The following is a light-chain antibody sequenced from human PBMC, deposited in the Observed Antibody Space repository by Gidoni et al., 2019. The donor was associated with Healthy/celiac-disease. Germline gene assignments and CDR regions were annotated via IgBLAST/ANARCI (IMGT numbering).Light chain of an antibody. CDR3: CSYAGSSTVV. CDR1: SSDVGSYNL. V-gene: IGLV2-23*02. J-gene: IGLJ2*01. Sequence: QSALTQPAPVSGSPGQSITISCPGTSSDVGSYNLVSWYQQHPGKAPKLMIYEVSKRPSWVSNRFSGSKSGNTASLTISGLQAEDEADYYCCSYAGSSTVVFGVGTKLTVL. CDR2: EVS.